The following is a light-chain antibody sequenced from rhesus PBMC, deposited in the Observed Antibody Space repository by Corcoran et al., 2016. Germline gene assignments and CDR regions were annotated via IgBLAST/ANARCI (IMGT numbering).Light chain of an antibody. V-gene: IGKV1-22*01. CDR2: KAS. J-gene: IGKJ1*01. CDR1: QGISSW. Sequence: DFQMTQSPSSLSASVGDTVTITCRASQGISSWLAWYQQKPGKAPNLLIAKASSLQSGVPSRFSGRGSGTDFTLTISSLQSEYFATYYCQQYGIRPWTFGQGTKVEIQ. CDR3: QQYGIRPWT.